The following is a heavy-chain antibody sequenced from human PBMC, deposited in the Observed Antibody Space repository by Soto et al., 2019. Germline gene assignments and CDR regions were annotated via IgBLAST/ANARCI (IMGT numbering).Heavy chain of an antibody. D-gene: IGHD2-15*01. J-gene: IGHJ5*02. Sequence: PSETLSLTCAVSGGSISSGGYSWSWIRQPPGKGLEWIGYIYHSGSTYYNPSLKSRVTISVDRSKNQFSLKLSSVTAADTAVYYCARVPVYCSGGSCYPWFDPWGQGTLVTVSS. CDR1: GGSISSGGYS. CDR3: ARVPVYCSGGSCYPWFDP. CDR2: IYHSGST. V-gene: IGHV4-30-2*01.